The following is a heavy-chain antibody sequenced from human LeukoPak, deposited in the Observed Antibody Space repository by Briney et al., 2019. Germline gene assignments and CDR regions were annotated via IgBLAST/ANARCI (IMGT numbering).Heavy chain of an antibody. CDR1: GFTFSDYC. CDR3: ARDGQSFDY. Sequence: GGSLRLSCATSGFTFSDYCMTWGCQAPGKGLGWGADINEDGSAQYYVDAMKGRLTTSRDNAKKSRYLQTNSPRAEDTAVYYCARDGQSFDYWGQGTLVTVSS. CDR2: INEDGSAQ. J-gene: IGHJ4*02. V-gene: IGHV3-7*01.